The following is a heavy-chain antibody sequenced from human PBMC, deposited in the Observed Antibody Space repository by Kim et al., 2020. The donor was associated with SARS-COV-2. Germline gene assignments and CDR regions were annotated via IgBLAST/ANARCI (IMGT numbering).Heavy chain of an antibody. CDR2: IGTAGDT. CDR3: ARESVSVAYGMDV. CDR1: GFTFSSYD. Sequence: GGSLRLSCAASGFTFSSYDMHWVRQATGKGLEWVSAIGTAGDTYYPGSVKGRFTISRENAKNSLYLQMNSLRAGDTAVHYCARESVSVAYGMDVWGQGTTVTVSS. V-gene: IGHV3-13*01. D-gene: IGHD2-15*01. J-gene: IGHJ6*02.